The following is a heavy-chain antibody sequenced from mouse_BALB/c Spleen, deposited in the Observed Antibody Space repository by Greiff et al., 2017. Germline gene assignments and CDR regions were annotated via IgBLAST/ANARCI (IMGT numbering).Heavy chain of an antibody. CDR1: GFNIKDYY. CDR2: IDPENGDT. V-gene: IGHV14-4*02. CDR3: DAGDGGYAMDY. D-gene: IGHD1-1*01. J-gene: IGHJ4*01. Sequence: EVQLQQSGAELVRSGASVKLSCTASGFNIKDYYMHWVKQRPEQGLEWIGWIDPENGDTEYAPKFQSKATMTADTSSNTAYLQLSSLTSEDTAVYYCDAGDGGYAMDYWGQGTSVTVSS.